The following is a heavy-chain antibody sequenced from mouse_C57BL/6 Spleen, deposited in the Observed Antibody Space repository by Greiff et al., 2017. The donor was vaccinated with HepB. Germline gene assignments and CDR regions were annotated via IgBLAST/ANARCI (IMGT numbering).Heavy chain of an antibody. CDR2: IDPSDSET. J-gene: IGHJ2*01. Sequence: QVQLQQPGAELVRPGSSVKLSCKASGYTFTSYWMHWVKQRPIQGLEWIGNIDPSDSETHYNQKFKDKATLTVDKSSSTAYMQLSSLTSEDSAVYYGATYCNGSSYFDYWGQGTTLTVSA. D-gene: IGHD1-1*01. CDR1: GYTFTSYW. CDR3: ATYCNGSSYFDY. V-gene: IGHV1-52*01.